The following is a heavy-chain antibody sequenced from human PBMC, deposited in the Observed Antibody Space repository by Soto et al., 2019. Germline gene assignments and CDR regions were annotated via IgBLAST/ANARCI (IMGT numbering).Heavy chain of an antibody. V-gene: IGHV3-23*01. CDR3: GKDSSSVPAAFDY. CDR1: GFTFSSYA. J-gene: IGHJ4*02. CDR2: FSGSGSTT. D-gene: IGHD2-2*01. Sequence: EVQLLESGGGLVQAGGSLRLSCAASGFTFSSYAMSWVRQAPGKGLEWVSTFSGSGSTTYYADSVKGRFTISSDNSKNPLYLQMNSLRAEDTAVYYCGKDSSSVPAAFDYWGQGTPVTVSS.